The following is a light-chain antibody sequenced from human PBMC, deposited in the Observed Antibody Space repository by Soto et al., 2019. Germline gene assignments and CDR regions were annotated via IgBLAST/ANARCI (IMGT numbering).Light chain of an antibody. J-gene: IGLJ7*01. Sequence: QSVLTQPPSVSAAPGQKVTISCSGSSSNIGKNFVSWYQQVPGTAPKLLIYDNNKRPSGIPDGLSGSKSGSSATLGITGVRSGEEADYYCGVWDNSLSGAVFGGGTQLTVL. CDR2: DNN. CDR1: SSNIGKNF. CDR3: GVWDNSLSGAV. V-gene: IGLV1-51*01.